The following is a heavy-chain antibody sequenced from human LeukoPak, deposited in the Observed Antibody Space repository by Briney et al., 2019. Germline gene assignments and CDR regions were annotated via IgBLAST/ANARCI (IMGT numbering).Heavy chain of an antibody. CDR1: GFTFSSYA. V-gene: IGHV3-23*01. Sequence: GGSLRLSCAASGFTFSSYAMSWVRQAPGKGLEWVSAISGSGGSTYYADSVKGRFTISRDNSKNTLYLQMNSLRAEDTDVYYCAKHPLGPRPQYYDFWSGYYNGAFDIWGQGTMVTVSS. D-gene: IGHD3-3*01. CDR3: AKHPLGPRPQYYDFWSGYYNGAFDI. CDR2: ISGSGGST. J-gene: IGHJ3*02.